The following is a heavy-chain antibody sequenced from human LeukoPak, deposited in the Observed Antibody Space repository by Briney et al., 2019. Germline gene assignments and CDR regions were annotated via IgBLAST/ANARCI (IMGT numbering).Heavy chain of an antibody. CDR3: ARYGGQSEFDY. D-gene: IGHD4-23*01. J-gene: IGHJ4*02. Sequence: SETLSLTCTVSGGSITSSGHYWGWIRQPPGKGLEWIASIHYSGITYYNPSLKSRVTISVDTSKNQFSLKLSSVTAADTAVYYCARYGGQSEFDYWGQGTLVTVSS. CDR2: IHYSGIT. CDR1: GGSITSSGHY. V-gene: IGHV4-39*01.